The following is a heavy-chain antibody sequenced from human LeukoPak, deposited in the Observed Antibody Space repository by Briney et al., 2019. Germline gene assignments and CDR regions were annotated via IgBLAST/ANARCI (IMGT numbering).Heavy chain of an antibody. J-gene: IGHJ1*01. D-gene: IGHD3-22*01. V-gene: IGHV1-2*02. CDR1: GYTFTGYY. Sequence: ASVKVSCKASGYTFTGYYMHWVRQAPGQGLEWMGWINPNSGGTNYAQKFQGRVTMTRDTSISTAYMELSRLRSDDTAVYYCARDRPLKIRNSSGYSQHWGQGTLVTVS. CDR2: INPNSGGT. CDR3: ARDRPLKIRNSSGYSQH.